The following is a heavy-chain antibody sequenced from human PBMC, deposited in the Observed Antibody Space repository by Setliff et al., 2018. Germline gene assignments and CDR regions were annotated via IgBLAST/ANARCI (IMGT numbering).Heavy chain of an antibody. V-gene: IGHV4-34*01. CDR3: VRMSGFLYMDV. J-gene: IGHJ6*03. CDR2: IYASWST. D-gene: IGHD3-3*01. Sequence: TSETLSLTCAVYGGSFSGYYWSWIRQPPGKGLEWIGHIYASWSTNYNPSLKSRVTISLDTSKNQFSLKLSSVDAAGTAVYYCVRMSGFLYMDVWGKGTTVTVSS. CDR1: GGSFSGYY.